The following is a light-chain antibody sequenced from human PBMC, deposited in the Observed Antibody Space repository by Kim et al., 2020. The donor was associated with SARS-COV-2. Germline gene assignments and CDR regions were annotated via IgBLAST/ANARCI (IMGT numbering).Light chain of an antibody. V-gene: IGKV3-20*01. J-gene: IGKJ2*01. CDR1: QSLSSSY. CDR3: QQYASSPYT. CDR2: GAS. Sequence: LSPGERATHSCRASQSLSSSYLAWYQQKPGQAPRLLIYGASNRASGIPDRFSGSGSGADFTLTISRLEPEDFAVYYCQQYASSPYTFGQGTKLEIK.